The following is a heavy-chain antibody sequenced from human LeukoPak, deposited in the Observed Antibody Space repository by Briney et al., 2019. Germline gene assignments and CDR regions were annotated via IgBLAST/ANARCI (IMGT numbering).Heavy chain of an antibody. D-gene: IGHD1/OR15-1a*01. CDR2: IYSGGTT. CDR1: GFSVSRNF. Sequence: GGSLRLSCAASGFSVSRNFMSWVRQAPGKGLEWVSVIYSGGTTYYADSVKGRFTISRDNSKNTLSLQMNSLRAEDTAVYYCARDGYGNNYMDVWGKGTTVTVSS. J-gene: IGHJ6*03. CDR3: ARDGYGNNYMDV. V-gene: IGHV3-53*01.